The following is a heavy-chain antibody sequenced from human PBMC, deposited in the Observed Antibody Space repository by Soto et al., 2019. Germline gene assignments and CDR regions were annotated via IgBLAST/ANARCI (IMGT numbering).Heavy chain of an antibody. V-gene: IGHV3-66*01. CDR1: GFTVSSNY. CDR2: IYSGGST. D-gene: IGHD3-22*01. Sequence: EVQLVESGGGLVQPGGSLRLSCAASGFTVSSNYMSWVSQAPGKGLEWVSVIYSGGSTYYADSVKGRFTISRDNSKNTLYLQMNSLRAEDTAVYYCARDSSGYYFDYWGQGTLVTVSS. CDR3: ARDSSGYYFDY. J-gene: IGHJ4*02.